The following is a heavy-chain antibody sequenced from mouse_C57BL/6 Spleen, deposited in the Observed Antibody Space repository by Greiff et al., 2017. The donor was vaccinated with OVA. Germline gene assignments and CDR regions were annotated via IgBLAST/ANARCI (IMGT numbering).Heavy chain of an antibody. CDR1: GFTFTDYY. CDR2: IRNIANGYTT. J-gene: IGHJ4*01. CDR3: ASYAMDY. V-gene: IGHV7-3*01. Sequence: EVKLVESGGGLVQPGGSLSLSCAASGFTFTDYYMSWVRQPPGKALEWLGFIRNIANGYTTEYSASVKGRFTISRDNSQSILYLQMNALRAEDSATYYCASYAMDYWGQGTSVTVSS.